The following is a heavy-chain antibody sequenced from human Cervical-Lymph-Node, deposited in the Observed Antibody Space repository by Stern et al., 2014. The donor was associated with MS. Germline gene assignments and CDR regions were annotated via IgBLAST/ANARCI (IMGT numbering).Heavy chain of an antibody. J-gene: IGHJ4*02. V-gene: IGHV3-9*01. CDR1: GFTFDDYA. CDR3: AKEPRYSYGYDY. Sequence: EVQLVESGGGLVQPGRSLRLSCAASGFTFDDYAMHWVRQAPGKGLEWVSGISWNSGSIGYADSVKGRFTISRDNAKNSLYLQMNSLRAEDTALYYCAKEPRYSYGYDYWGQGTLVTVSS. CDR2: ISWNSGSI. D-gene: IGHD5-18*01.